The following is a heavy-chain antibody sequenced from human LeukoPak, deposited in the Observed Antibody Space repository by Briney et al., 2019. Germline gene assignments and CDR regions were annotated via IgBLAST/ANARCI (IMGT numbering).Heavy chain of an antibody. CDR1: GGTFSSYA. J-gene: IGHJ3*02. CDR3: AREGIADFEDAFDI. D-gene: IGHD6-13*01. Sequence: SVKVSCKASGGTFSSYAISWGRQAPGQGLEWMGGIIPIFGTANYAQKFQGRVTITADESTSTAYMELSSLRSEDTAVYYCAREGIADFEDAFDIWGQGTMVTVSS. V-gene: IGHV1-69*13. CDR2: IIPIFGTA.